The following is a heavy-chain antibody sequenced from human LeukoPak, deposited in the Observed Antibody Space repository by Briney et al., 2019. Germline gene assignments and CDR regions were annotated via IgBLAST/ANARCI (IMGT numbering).Heavy chain of an antibody. V-gene: IGHV4-39*07. J-gene: IGHJ4*02. Sequence: SETLSLTCTVSGVSISSSSYYWGWIRQPPGKGLEWIGSIYYSGSTYYNPSLKSRVTISVDTSKNQFSLKLSSVTAADTAVYYCARVGGFGESHPFWGQGTLVTVSS. CDR2: IYYSGST. D-gene: IGHD3-10*01. CDR1: GVSISSSSYY. CDR3: ARVGGFGESHPF.